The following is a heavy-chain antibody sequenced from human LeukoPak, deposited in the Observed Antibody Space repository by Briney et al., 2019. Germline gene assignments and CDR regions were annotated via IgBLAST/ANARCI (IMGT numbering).Heavy chain of an antibody. J-gene: IGHJ4*02. D-gene: IGHD6-13*01. V-gene: IGHV1-2*02. CDR3: ARTLYIAAVPGGFDY. CDR2: INPKNAGT. Sequence: ASVKVSCKASGYTFTGHYLHWVRQAPGQGLEWMGWINPKNAGTNFAQRFQGRVTMTRDTSISTVYMELSRLRSDDTALYYCARTLYIAAVPGGFDYWGQGTLVTVSS. CDR1: GYTFTGHY.